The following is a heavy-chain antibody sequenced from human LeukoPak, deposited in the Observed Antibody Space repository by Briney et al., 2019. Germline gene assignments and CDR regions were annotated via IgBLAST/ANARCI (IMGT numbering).Heavy chain of an antibody. Sequence: GASVKVSCKASGYRFTSYGITWVRQAPGQGLEWMGWICAYNGNTNYAQKVQGRVTLTTDTSTSTAYMELRCLRSDDTAVYYCAREGYCSGGICYSTMNWFDPWGQGTLVTVSS. CDR2: ICAYNGNT. J-gene: IGHJ5*02. V-gene: IGHV1-18*01. CDR3: AREGYCSGGICYSTMNWFDP. CDR1: GYRFTSYG. D-gene: IGHD2-15*01.